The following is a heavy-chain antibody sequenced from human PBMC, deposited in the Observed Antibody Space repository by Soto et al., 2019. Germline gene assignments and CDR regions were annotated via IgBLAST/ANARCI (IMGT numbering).Heavy chain of an antibody. Sequence: SETLSLTCTVSGGSISSSSYYWGWIRQPPGKGLEWIGSTYYSGSTYYNPSLKSRVTISVDTSKNQFSLKLSSVTAADTAVYYCATQEVEDWERPIDYWGQGTLVTVSS. J-gene: IGHJ4*02. CDR3: ATQEVEDWERPIDY. CDR2: TYYSGST. CDR1: GGSISSSSYY. D-gene: IGHD3-9*01. V-gene: IGHV4-39*01.